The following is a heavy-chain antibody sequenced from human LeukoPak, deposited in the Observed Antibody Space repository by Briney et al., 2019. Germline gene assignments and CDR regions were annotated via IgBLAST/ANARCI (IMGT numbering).Heavy chain of an antibody. J-gene: IGHJ4*02. CDR3: ARDQAAMVEGYFDY. CDR2: INPSGGST. CDR1: GYTFPSCY. V-gene: IGHV1-46*01. Sequence: ASVKVSCKASGYTFPSCYLHWVRQAPGQGLEWMGIINPSGGSTSYAHKFQGRGTMTRDMSTSTVYMELSSLRSEDTAVYYCARDQAAMVEGYFDYWGQGTLVTVSS. D-gene: IGHD5-18*01.